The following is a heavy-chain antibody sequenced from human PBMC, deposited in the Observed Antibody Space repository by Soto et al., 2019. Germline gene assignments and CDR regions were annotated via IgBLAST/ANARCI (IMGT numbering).Heavy chain of an antibody. Sequence: ASVKVSCKASGYTFTSYAMHWVRQAPGQRLEWMGWINAGNGNTKYSQKFQGRVTITRDTSASTAYMELSSLRSEDTAVYYCARNIHSPIPDSYYMDGWGKGTTVTVSS. CDR1: GYTFTSYA. CDR2: INAGNGNT. CDR3: ARNIHSPIPDSYYMDG. V-gene: IGHV1-3*01. J-gene: IGHJ6*03.